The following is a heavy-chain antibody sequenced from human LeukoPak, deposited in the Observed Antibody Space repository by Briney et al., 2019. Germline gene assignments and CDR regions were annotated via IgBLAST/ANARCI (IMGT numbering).Heavy chain of an antibody. J-gene: IGHJ4*02. CDR3: VNGESFYGDYGFDY. V-gene: IGHV3-30*04. CDR2: ISYDGSKK. D-gene: IGHD4-17*01. Sequence: GRSLRLSCAASGFSLSSYAMHWVRQAPGKGLEWVAIISYDGSKKYYADSVKGRFTISRDNSKNTLYLQMDNLSVDDTAVFYCVNGESFYGDYGFDYWGQGTLVTVSS. CDR1: GFSLSSYA.